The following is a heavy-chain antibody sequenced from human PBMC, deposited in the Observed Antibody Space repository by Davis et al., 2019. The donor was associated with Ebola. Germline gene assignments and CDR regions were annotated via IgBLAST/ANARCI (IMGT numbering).Heavy chain of an antibody. V-gene: IGHV1-69*02. CDR2: IIPILGIA. D-gene: IGHD1-1*01. CDR1: GGTFSSYT. CDR3: ARAQFPTTSDH. J-gene: IGHJ4*02. Sequence: SVKVSCKASGGTFSSYTISWVRQAPGQGLEWMGRIIPILGIANYAQKFQGRVTITADKSTSTAYMEVGSLRSDDTAVYCCARAQFPTTSDHWGQGTLVIVSS.